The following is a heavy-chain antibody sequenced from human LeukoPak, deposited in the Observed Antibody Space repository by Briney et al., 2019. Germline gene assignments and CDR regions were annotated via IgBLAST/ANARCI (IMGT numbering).Heavy chain of an antibody. J-gene: IGHJ4*02. V-gene: IGHV1-2*06. CDR2: INPNSGGT. CDR3: ARDSSDSSVDFDY. CDR1: GYTFTGYY. D-gene: IGHD3-22*01. Sequence: ALVKVSCKASGYTFTGYYMHWVRQAPGQGLEWMGRINPNSGGTNYAQKFQGRVTMTRDTSISTAYMELSRLRSDDTAVYYCARDSSDSSVDFDYWGQGTLVTVSS.